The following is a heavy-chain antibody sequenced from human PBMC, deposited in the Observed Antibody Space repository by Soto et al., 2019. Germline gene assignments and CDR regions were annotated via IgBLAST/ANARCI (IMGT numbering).Heavy chain of an antibody. CDR1: GGSISSGGYS. D-gene: IGHD3-22*01. CDR2: IYHSGST. Sequence: PSETLSLTCAVSGGSISSGGYSWSWIRQPPGKGLEWIGYIYHSGSTYYNPSLKSRVTISVDRSKNQFSLKLSSVTAADTAVYYCARLQSVVVILFDYWGQGTLVTVSS. CDR3: ARLQSVVVILFDY. J-gene: IGHJ4*02. V-gene: IGHV4-30-2*01.